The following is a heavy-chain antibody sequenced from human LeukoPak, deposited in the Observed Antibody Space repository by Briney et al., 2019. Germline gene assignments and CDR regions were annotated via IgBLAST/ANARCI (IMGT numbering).Heavy chain of an antibody. D-gene: IGHD1-14*01. Sequence: SETLSLTCAVSGVPIASHSWWSWVRQPPGKGLEWIGEIYHTGGANYKPSLKSRVTMSVDTSNNHFSLKLTSVTAADTAVYFCAYNRDFALDNWGQGTLVTVSS. CDR2: IYHTGGA. J-gene: IGHJ4*02. V-gene: IGHV4/OR15-8*01. CDR1: GVPIASHSW. CDR3: AYNRDFALDN.